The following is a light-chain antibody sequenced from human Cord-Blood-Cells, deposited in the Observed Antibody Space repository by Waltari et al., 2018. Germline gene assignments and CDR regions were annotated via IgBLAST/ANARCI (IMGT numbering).Light chain of an antibody. CDR2: DFS. V-gene: IGLV2-11*01. CDR3: CSYAGSYTWV. Sequence: QSALTQPRPVSGSPGPSVTISCTGTSSHVGGYNYISWYQQHPGKAPKLMRYDFSKRPSGVPDRFSGSKSGNTASLTISGLQAEDEADYYCCSYAGSYTWVFGGGTKLTVL. J-gene: IGLJ3*02. CDR1: SSHVGGYNY.